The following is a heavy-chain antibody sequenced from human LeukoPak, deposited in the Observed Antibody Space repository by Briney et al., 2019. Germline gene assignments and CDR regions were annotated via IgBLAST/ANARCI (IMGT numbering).Heavy chain of an antibody. J-gene: IGHJ3*02. CDR3: SKDSRYSSSWLHAFYI. CDR1: GFTFSSYA. D-gene: IGHD6-13*01. CDR2: ISGSGGST. Sequence: GGSLRLSCAASGFTFSSYAMSWVRQAPGKGLEWVSAISGSGGSTYYADSVKGRFTISRDNSKNTLYLQMNSLRAEDTAVYYCSKDSRYSSSWLHAFYIWAKGKRIMVSS. V-gene: IGHV3-23*01.